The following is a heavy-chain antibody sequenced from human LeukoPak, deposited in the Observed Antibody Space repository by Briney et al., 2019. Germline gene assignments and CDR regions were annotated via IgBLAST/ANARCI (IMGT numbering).Heavy chain of an antibody. D-gene: IGHD2-21*02. CDR3: AREPAYCGGDCYRDAFDI. CDR1: GFTFSSYG. J-gene: IGHJ3*02. Sequence: SGGSLRLSCAASGFTFSSYGMHWVRQAPGMGLEWAAVIWYDGSNKYYADSVKGRFTISRDNSKNTLYLQMNSLRAEDTAVYYCAREPAYCGGDCYRDAFDIWGQGTMVTVSS. CDR2: IWYDGSNK. V-gene: IGHV3-33*01.